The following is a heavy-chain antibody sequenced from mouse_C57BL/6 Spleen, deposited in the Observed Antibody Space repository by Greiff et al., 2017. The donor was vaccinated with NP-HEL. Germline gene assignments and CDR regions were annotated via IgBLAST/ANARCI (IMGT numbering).Heavy chain of an antibody. J-gene: IGHJ3*01. Sequence: VQLQQSGPELVKPGASVKISCKASGYSFTGYYMNWVKQSPEKSLEWIGEINPSTGGTTYNQKFKAKATLTVDKSSSTAYMQLKSLISEDSAVYYCARSIYYGNPFAYWGQGTLVTVSA. D-gene: IGHD2-1*01. CDR3: ARSIYYGNPFAY. V-gene: IGHV1-42*01. CDR2: INPSTGGT. CDR1: GYSFTGYY.